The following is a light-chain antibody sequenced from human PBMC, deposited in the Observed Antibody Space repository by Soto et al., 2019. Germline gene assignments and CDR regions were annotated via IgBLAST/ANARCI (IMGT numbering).Light chain of an antibody. V-gene: IGLV1-47*01. CDR2: RNN. J-gene: IGLJ1*01. Sequence: QSALTQPPSASGTPGQRVTISCSGSSSNIGSHSISWYQQLPGTAPKVLIYRNNYRPSGVPDRFSGSKSGTSGSLAISGLRSEDEADYFCAVWDDSLSGYVFATGTKVTVL. CDR1: SSNIGSHS. CDR3: AVWDDSLSGYV.